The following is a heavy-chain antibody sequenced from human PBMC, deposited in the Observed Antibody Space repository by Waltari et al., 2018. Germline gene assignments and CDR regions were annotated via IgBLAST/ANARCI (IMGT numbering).Heavy chain of an antibody. CDR1: GFTFSSYA. CDR2: ISGSGGST. D-gene: IGHD6-13*01. V-gene: IGHV3-23*01. CDR3: AKEGIAAAGYFDY. Sequence: EVQLLESGGGLVQPGGSLRLSCAASGFTFSSYAMSWVRQAPGKGVEWFSAISGSGGSTYYADAVKCRFTISRDNSKNTLYLQMNSLRAEDTAVYYCAKEGIAAAGYFDYWGQGTLVTVSS. J-gene: IGHJ4*02.